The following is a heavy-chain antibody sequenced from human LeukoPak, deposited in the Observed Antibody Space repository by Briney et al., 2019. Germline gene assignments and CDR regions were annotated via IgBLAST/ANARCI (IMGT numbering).Heavy chain of an antibody. Sequence: GGSLRLSCAATGFTFSSYAMSWVRQAPGKGLEWVSAISGSGGSTYYADSVKGRFTISRDNSKNTLYLQMNSLRAEDTAVYYCAKGKTEMATIGLAYWGQGTLVTVSS. CDR1: GFTFSSYA. CDR2: ISGSGGST. V-gene: IGHV3-23*01. D-gene: IGHD5-24*01. CDR3: AKGKTEMATIGLAY. J-gene: IGHJ4*02.